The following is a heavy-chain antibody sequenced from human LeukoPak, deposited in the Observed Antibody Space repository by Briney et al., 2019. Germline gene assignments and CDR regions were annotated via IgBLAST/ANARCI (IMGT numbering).Heavy chain of an antibody. J-gene: IGHJ4*02. D-gene: IGHD2-8*02. CDR1: GYTFTGYY. CDR2: IIPIFGTA. V-gene: IGHV1-69*13. CDR3: ARWGVVSEGYFDY. Sequence: GASVKVSCKASGYTFTGYYMHWVRQAPGQGLEWMGGIIPIFGTANYAQKFQGRVTITADESTSTAYMELSSLRSEDTAVYYCARWGVVSEGYFDYWGQGTLVTVSS.